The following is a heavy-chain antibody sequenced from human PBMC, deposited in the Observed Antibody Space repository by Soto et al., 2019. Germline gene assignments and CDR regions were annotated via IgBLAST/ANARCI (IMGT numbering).Heavy chain of an antibody. J-gene: IGHJ6*02. Sequence: QVQLVQSGAEVKKPGSSVKVSCKASGGTFSSYAISWVRQAPGQGLEWMGGIIPIFGTANYAQKFQGRVTFTADESKNKTHMELRSLRSEDTAVDFCARARGGPPYYYYYGMDVWGQGTTVTVSS. V-gene: IGHV1-69*12. CDR3: ARARGGPPYYYYYGMDV. CDR1: GGTFSSYA. CDR2: IIPIFGTA. D-gene: IGHD3-10*01.